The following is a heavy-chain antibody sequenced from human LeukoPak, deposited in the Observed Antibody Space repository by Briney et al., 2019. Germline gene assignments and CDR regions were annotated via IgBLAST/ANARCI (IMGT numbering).Heavy chain of an antibody. CDR2: INWSGDST. D-gene: IGHD3-22*01. Sequence: PGGSLRLSCAASGFTFDDYGMSWVRQAPGKGLEWVCGINWSGDSTGCVDSVRGRFTVSRDNTKKSLYLQMYSLRAEDTALYYCARGLYFYESSGYYYVSPFDYWGQGALVTVSS. CDR1: GFTFDDYG. J-gene: IGHJ4*02. CDR3: ARGLYFYESSGYYYVSPFDY. V-gene: IGHV3-20*04.